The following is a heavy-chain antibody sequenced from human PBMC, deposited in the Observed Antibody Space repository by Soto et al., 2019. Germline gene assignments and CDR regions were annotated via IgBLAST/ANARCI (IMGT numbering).Heavy chain of an antibody. Sequence: QLQLQESGPGLVKTSETLSLTCSVSGDSISSRSCYWGWIRQPPGKGLEWIGSIYYSGSTSYNPSLKTRVTISEDTCKNQLSLKLSSVTAADTAVYYCARQALTTSIDQLQPVDYWGQGTLVTVSS. V-gene: IGHV4-39*01. D-gene: IGHD2-2*01. J-gene: IGHJ4*02. CDR1: GDSISSRSCY. CDR2: IYYSGST. CDR3: ARQALTTSIDQLQPVDY.